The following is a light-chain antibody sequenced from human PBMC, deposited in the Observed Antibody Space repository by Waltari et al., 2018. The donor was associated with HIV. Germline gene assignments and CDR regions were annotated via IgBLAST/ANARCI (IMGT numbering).Light chain of an antibody. CDR2: GVP. CDR3: SSYTNRQTLA. J-gene: IGLJ3*02. CDR1: NTDIGSYDF. Sequence: QSALTQPASMSGPPGQSITISCTGTNTDIGSYDFVSWYQQHPREAPQLIIFGVPRRPSGSASLFSGSKSGNTASLIISGLQADDEADYYCSSYTNRQTLAFGGGTKLTVL. V-gene: IGLV2-14*01.